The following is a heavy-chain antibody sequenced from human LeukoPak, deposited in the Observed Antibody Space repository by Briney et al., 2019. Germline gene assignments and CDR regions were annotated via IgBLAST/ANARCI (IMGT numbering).Heavy chain of an antibody. D-gene: IGHD6-6*01. CDR1: GGSFSGYY. Sequence: SETLSLTCAVYGGSFSGYYWSWIRQPPGKGLEWIGEINHSGSTNYNPSLKSRVTISVDTSKNQFSLKLSSVTAADTAVYYCARDRSVYSSSSIYWGQGTLVTVSS. V-gene: IGHV4-34*01. J-gene: IGHJ4*02. CDR3: ARDRSVYSSSSIY. CDR2: INHSGST.